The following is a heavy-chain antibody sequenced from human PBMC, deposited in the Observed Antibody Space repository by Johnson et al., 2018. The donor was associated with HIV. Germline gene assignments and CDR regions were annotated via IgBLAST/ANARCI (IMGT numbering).Heavy chain of an antibody. J-gene: IGHJ3*02. Sequence: VQLVESGGGLIRPGGSLRLSCAASGFTVSSNYMSWVRQAPGKGLEWVSVIYSGDRTYSAVSVKGRFTISRDSSKNTRYLQMNSLRAEDTAGYYCAKVRGWSDDAFDIWGQGTGVTISS. D-gene: IGHD5-12*01. CDR3: AKVRGWSDDAFDI. CDR2: IYSGDRT. CDR1: GFTVSSNY. V-gene: IGHV3-66*01.